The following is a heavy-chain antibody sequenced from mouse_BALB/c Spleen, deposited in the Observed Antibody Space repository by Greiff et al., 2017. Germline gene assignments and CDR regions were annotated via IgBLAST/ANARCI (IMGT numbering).Heavy chain of an antibody. J-gene: IGHJ4*01. CDR1: GFTFSSFG. D-gene: IGHD2-4*01. V-gene: IGHV5-17*02. CDR2: ISSGSSTI. Sequence: EVKLVESGGGLVQPGGSRKLSCAASGFTFSSFGMHWVRQAPEKGLEWVAYISSGSSTIYYADTVKGRFTISRDNPKNTLFLQMTSLRSEDTAMYYCARSGDYDVSYYYAMDYWGQGTSVTVSS. CDR3: ARSGDYDVSYYYAMDY.